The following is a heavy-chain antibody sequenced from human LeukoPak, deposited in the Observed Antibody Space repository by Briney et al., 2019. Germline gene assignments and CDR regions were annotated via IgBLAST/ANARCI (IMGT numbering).Heavy chain of an antibody. J-gene: IGHJ4*02. Sequence: RGSLRLSCAASGFTFSSYAMSWVRQAPGKGLEWVSTISRSGGSTYYADSVKGRFTISRDNSKNTLYLQMNSLRAEDTAVYYCATGPNPDYWGQGTLVTVSS. CDR2: ISRSGGST. CDR3: ATGPNPDY. CDR1: GFTFSSYA. V-gene: IGHV3-23*01.